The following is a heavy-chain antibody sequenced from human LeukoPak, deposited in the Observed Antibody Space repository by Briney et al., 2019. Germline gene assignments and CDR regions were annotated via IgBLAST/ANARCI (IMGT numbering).Heavy chain of an antibody. Sequence: GRSLRPSCAASGFTFSSYGMHWVRQAPGKGLERVAVIWLDGSNKYYAEAVKGRFTISRDNSKNTLYLQMSSRRAEDAAVYYCARSSSLPQDFDYWGQGTLVTVSS. CDR3: ARSSSLPQDFDY. V-gene: IGHV3-33*01. D-gene: IGHD6-13*01. J-gene: IGHJ4*02. CDR1: GFTFSSYG. CDR2: IWLDGSNK.